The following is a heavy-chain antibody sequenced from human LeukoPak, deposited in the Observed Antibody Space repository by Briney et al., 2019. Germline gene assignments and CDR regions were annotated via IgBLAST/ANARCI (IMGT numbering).Heavy chain of an antibody. CDR1: AFTFSSYS. CDR2: ISSRSSYI. Sequence: GGSLRLSCAASAFTFSSYSMNWVRQAPGKGLEWVSSISSRSSYIYYADSVKGRFTISRDNAKNSLYLQMNSLRAEDTAVYYCARAGSGVNYWGQGTLVTVSS. CDR3: ARAGSGVNY. V-gene: IGHV3-21*01. D-gene: IGHD2-15*01. J-gene: IGHJ4*02.